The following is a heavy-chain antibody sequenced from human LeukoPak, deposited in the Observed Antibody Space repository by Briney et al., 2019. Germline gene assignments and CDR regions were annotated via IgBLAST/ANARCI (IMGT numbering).Heavy chain of an antibody. CDR1: GYTFTSYD. V-gene: IGHV1-8*01. Sequence: GASVKVSSKPSGYTFTSYDINWERQAPGQGLEWMGWVNPNSGHTGYAQKFQGRVTMTRNTSISTAYMELSSLRSEDTAVYYCARGAPGSYCSGGSCPYFDYWGQGTLASVSS. D-gene: IGHD2-15*01. J-gene: IGHJ4*02. CDR3: ARGAPGSYCSGGSCPYFDY. CDR2: VNPNSGHT.